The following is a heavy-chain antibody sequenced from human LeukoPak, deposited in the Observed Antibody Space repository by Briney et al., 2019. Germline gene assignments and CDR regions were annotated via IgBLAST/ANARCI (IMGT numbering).Heavy chain of an antibody. CDR3: ARNFRDGYNNSFDY. J-gene: IGHJ4*02. Sequence: GWALRLSCVASVCTFSSYAMHWLRQAPAKGREWVRIISYDGSKKYYADYVKSRFTISRDNSKNTLYLQMNSLRAEDTAVYYCARNFRDGYNNSFDYWGQGTLVTVSS. CDR2: ISYDGSKK. D-gene: IGHD5-24*01. CDR1: VCTFSSYA. V-gene: IGHV3-30*04.